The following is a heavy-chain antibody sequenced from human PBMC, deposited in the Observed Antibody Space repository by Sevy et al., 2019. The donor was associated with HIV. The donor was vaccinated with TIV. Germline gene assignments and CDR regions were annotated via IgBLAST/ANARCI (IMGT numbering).Heavy chain of an antibody. V-gene: IGHV3-23*01. CDR3: SKDPAPRYYDILTGYYRGYYYYYGMDV. Sequence: GGSLRLSCAASGFTFSSYAMSWVRQAPGKGLEWVSAISGSGGSTYYADSVKGRFTISRDNPKDTLYLQINSLRAEDTTVYYYSKDPAPRYYDILTGYYRGYYYYYGMDVWGQGTTVTVSS. CDR1: GFTFSSYA. J-gene: IGHJ6*02. CDR2: ISGSGGST. D-gene: IGHD3-9*01.